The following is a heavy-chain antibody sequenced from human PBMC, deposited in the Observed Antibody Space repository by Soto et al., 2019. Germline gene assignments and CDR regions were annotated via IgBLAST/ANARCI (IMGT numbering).Heavy chain of an antibody. D-gene: IGHD6-19*01. CDR1: GDSIRNSGHY. CDR3: ARPATVAPPDAFQV. Sequence: QVHLQESGPRLVEPSETLSLTCTVSGDSIRNSGHYWGWVRQPPGKGLEWIGSVYYSGTSYRKSSLKSRLTMSVDTSKNQFSLKLTAVTAADTAIYYCARPATVAPPDAFQVWSQGALVTVSS. CDR2: VYYSGTS. J-gene: IGHJ3*01. V-gene: IGHV4-39*01.